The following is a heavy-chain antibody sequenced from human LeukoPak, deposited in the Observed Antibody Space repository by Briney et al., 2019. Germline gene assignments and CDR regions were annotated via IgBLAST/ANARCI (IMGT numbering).Heavy chain of an antibody. V-gene: IGHV4-59*01. J-gene: IGHJ4*02. Sequence: SETLSLTCTVSGGSISSYYWSWIRQPPGKGLEWIGYIYYSGSTNYSPSLQSRVTISVDTSKNQFSLKLSSVTAADTAVYYCARDSGSYGYNYWGQGTLVTVSS. CDR3: ARDSGSYGYNY. CDR2: IYYSGST. D-gene: IGHD5-18*01. CDR1: GGSISSYY.